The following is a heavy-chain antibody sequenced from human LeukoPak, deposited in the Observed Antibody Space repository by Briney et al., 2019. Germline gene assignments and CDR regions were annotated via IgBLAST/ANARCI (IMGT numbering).Heavy chain of an antibody. Sequence: SETLSLTCTVSGGSISSYYWSWIRQPPGKGLEWIGYIYTSGSTNYNPSLKSRVTISVDTSKNQFSLKLSSVTAADTAVYYCARLGWLFAFDYWGQGTLVTVSS. J-gene: IGHJ4*02. V-gene: IGHV4-4*09. D-gene: IGHD3-3*01. CDR2: IYTSGST. CDR1: GGSISSYY. CDR3: ARLGWLFAFDY.